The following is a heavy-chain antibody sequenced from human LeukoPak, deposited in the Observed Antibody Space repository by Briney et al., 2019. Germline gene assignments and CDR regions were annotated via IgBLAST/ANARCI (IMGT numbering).Heavy chain of an antibody. Sequence: GGSLRLSCAASGLTFNTYTMDWVRQAPGKGLEWVSSITASSTAIYSADSVKGRFTISRGNAKNFLYLQMNSLRAEDTAVYYCARTYYDILTGYNPYFDYWGQGILVTVSS. CDR3: ARTYYDILTGYNPYFDY. CDR2: ITASSTAI. J-gene: IGHJ4*02. CDR1: GLTFNTYT. D-gene: IGHD3-9*01. V-gene: IGHV3-21*01.